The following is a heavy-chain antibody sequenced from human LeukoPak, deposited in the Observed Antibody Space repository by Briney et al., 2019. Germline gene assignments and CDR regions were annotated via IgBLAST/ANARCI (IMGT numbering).Heavy chain of an antibody. Sequence: GASVKVSCKASGYTFTSYDINWVRQATGQGLEWMGWMNPNSGNTGYAQKFQGRVTITRNTSISTAYMELSSLRSDDTAVYYCARELKMGYSCSYWFDPWGQGTLVTVS. D-gene: IGHD6-6*01. CDR3: ARELKMGYSCSYWFDP. J-gene: IGHJ5*02. V-gene: IGHV1-8*03. CDR1: GYTFTSYD. CDR2: MNPNSGNT.